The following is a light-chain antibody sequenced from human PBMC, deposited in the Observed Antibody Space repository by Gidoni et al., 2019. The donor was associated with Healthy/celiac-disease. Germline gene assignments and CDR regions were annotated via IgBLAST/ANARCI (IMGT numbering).Light chain of an antibody. J-gene: IGLJ2*01. CDR3: SLYTSSSTVV. CDR1: SSDVGSYNR. Sequence: QSALTQPPSVSGSPGQSVTISCTGTSSDVGSYNRVSWYQQPPGTAPKRMIYEVSNRPSGVPDRFSGSKSGNTASLTISGLQAEDEADYYCSLYTSSSTVVFGGGTKLTVL. V-gene: IGLV2-18*01. CDR2: EVS.